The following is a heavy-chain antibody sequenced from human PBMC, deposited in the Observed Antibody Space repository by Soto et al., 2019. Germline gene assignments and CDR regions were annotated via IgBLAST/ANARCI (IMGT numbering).Heavy chain of an antibody. J-gene: IGHJ3*01. D-gene: IGHD2-21*01. Sequence: QITLKESGPTVVKPTQTLTLTCIFSGFSFSADGVAVGWIRQPPGKALEWLALIFWDDDPRYSPSLKSRLTITKDTSKNPVVLTMTTMDPVDTGTYYCAHAYCGTGWPNDAFDVLGEGTVVAVSS. CDR3: AHAYCGTGWPNDAFDV. CDR1: GFSFSADGVA. V-gene: IGHV2-5*02. CDR2: IFWDDDP.